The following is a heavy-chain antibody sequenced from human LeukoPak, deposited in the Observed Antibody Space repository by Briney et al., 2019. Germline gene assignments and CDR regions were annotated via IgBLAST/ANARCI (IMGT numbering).Heavy chain of an antibody. D-gene: IGHD2-21*02. Sequence: PSETLSLTCTVSSGSISSYYWSWIRQPPGKGLEWIGYIYYSGTTNYNPSLKSRVTISVDMSKNQLSLKLTSVTAADTAVYYCARGATTTARWSDPWGQGTLVTVSS. CDR3: ARGATTTARWSDP. CDR1: SGSISSYY. J-gene: IGHJ5*02. V-gene: IGHV4-59*01. CDR2: IYYSGTT.